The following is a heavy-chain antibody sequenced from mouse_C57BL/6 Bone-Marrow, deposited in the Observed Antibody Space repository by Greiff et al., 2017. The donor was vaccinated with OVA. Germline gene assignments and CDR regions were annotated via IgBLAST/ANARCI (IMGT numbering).Heavy chain of an antibody. CDR3: ARCSYYDYDDAMDY. J-gene: IGHJ4*01. CDR1: GYTFTSYT. V-gene: IGHV1-4*01. D-gene: IGHD2-4*01. Sequence: VKLMESGAELARPGASVKMSCKASGYTFTSYTMHWVKQRPGQGLEWIGYINPSSGYTKYNQKFKDKATLTADKSSSTAYMQLSSLTSEDSAVYYCARCSYYDYDDAMDYWGQGTSVTVSS. CDR2: INPSSGYT.